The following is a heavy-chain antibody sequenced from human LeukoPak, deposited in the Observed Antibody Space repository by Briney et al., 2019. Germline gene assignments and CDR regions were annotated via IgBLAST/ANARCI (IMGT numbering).Heavy chain of an antibody. CDR3: ARRQQKHTTVVPAAEAAFDI. J-gene: IGHJ3*02. Sequence: ASVKVSCKASGGTFSSYAISWVRQAPGQGLEWMGGIIPIFGRTNYAQKFQGRVTITADESTSTAYMEVSSLRFEDTAVYYCARRQQKHTTVVPAAEAAFDIWGQGTMVTVSS. D-gene: IGHD2-2*01. CDR1: GGTFSSYA. V-gene: IGHV1-69*13. CDR2: IIPIFGRT.